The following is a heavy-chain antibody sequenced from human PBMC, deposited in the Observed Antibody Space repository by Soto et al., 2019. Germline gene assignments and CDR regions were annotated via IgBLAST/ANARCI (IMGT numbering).Heavy chain of an antibody. V-gene: IGHV1-69*13. J-gene: IGHJ4*02. Sequence: SVKVSCKASGGTSSSYAISWVRQAPGQGLEWMGGIIPIFGTANYAQKFQGRVTITADESTSTAYMELSSLRSEDTAVYYCARLERLRGNLDYWGQGTLVTVSS. CDR2: IIPIFGTA. CDR3: ARLERLRGNLDY. D-gene: IGHD2-15*01. CDR1: GGTSSSYA.